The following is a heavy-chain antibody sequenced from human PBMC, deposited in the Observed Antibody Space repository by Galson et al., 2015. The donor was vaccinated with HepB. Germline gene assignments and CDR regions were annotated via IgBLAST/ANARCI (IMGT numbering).Heavy chain of an antibody. D-gene: IGHD3-10*01. Sequence: SLRLSCAASGFTFSSYAMNWVRQAPGQGLEWVSSISTSGGYTFYADSVKGRFTISRDNSKNTLYLQMNSLRAEDTAVYYCAKEPRGHQDLDYWGQGTLVTVSS. J-gene: IGHJ4*02. CDR2: ISTSGGYT. V-gene: IGHV3-23*01. CDR1: GFTFSSYA. CDR3: AKEPRGHQDLDY.